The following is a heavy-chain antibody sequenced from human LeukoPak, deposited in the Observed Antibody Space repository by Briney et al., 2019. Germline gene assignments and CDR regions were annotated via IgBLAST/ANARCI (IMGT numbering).Heavy chain of an antibody. CDR1: GFTFSDYY. D-gene: IGHD6-13*01. Sequence: GGSLRLSCAASGFTFSDYYMSWIRQAPGKGLEWVSYISSSGSTIYYADSVKGRFTISRDNAKNSLYLQMNSLRAEDTAVYYCARDLRTFIAAAGTDAFDIWGQGTMVTVSS. J-gene: IGHJ3*02. CDR2: ISSSGSTI. V-gene: IGHV3-11*01. CDR3: ARDLRTFIAAAGTDAFDI.